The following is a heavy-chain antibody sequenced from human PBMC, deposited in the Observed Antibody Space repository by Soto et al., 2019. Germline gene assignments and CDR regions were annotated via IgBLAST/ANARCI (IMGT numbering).Heavy chain of an antibody. D-gene: IGHD6-13*01. Sequence: SETLSLTCAVSGDSVISNWWWGWVRQSPGKGVEWIADMLHSGNTNYSPSLESRVTLSVDKSKNQFSLKMNSMTAADTAVYYCAREGVSSSWYNYYGMDVWGQGTTVTVSS. V-gene: IGHV4-4*02. CDR3: AREGVSSSWYNYYGMDV. J-gene: IGHJ6*02. CDR2: MLHSGNT. CDR1: GDSVISNWW.